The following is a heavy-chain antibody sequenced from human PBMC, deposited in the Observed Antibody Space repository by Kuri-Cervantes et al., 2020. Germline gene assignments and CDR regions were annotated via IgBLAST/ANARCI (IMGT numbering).Heavy chain of an antibody. V-gene: IGHV1-69*05. J-gene: IGHJ4*02. CDR3: ARSTDSAAPIDY. CDR1: GGTFSSYA. CDR2: IIPIFGTA. Sequence: SVKVSCKASGGTFSSYAISWVRQAPGQGLEWMGGIIPIFGTANYAQKFQGRVTITTDESTSTAYMELSSLRSEDTAVYYCARSTDSAAPIDYWGQGTLVTVSS. D-gene: IGHD6-13*01.